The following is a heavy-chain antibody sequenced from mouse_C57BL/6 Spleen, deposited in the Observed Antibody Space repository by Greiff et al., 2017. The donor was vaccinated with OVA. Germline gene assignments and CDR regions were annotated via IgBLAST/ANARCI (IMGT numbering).Heavy chain of an antibody. CDR3: ARDRYDYGGYDAMDY. J-gene: IGHJ4*01. Sequence: EVQRVESGGGLVKPGGSLKLSCAASGFTFSDYGMHWVRQAPEKGLEWVAYISSGSSTIYYADTVKGRFTISRDNAKNTLFLQMTSLRSEDTAMYYCARDRYDYGGYDAMDYWGQGTSVTVSS. V-gene: IGHV5-17*01. CDR2: ISSGSSTI. D-gene: IGHD2-4*01. CDR1: GFTFSDYG.